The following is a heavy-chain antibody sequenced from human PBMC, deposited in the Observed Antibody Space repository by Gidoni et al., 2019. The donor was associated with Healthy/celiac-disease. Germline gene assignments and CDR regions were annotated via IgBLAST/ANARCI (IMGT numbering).Heavy chain of an antibody. CDR1: GFTFSSYG. CDR2: ISYDGSNK. V-gene: IGHV3-30*03. D-gene: IGHD2-2*01. J-gene: IGHJ4*02. Sequence: GFTFSSYGMHWVRQAPGKGLEWVAVISYDGSNKYYADSVKGRFTISRDNSQTTLYLQMNSLRAEDTAVYCCAALSLRAPMTPFDYWGQGTLVTVSS. CDR3: AALSLRAPMTPFDY.